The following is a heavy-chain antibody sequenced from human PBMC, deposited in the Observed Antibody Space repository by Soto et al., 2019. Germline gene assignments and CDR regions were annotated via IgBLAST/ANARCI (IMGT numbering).Heavy chain of an antibody. CDR1: GFTFINYA. Sequence: EVQLLESGGGLVQPGGSLRLSCVGSGFTFINYAMNWVRQTPGKGLEWVSTISGGGDSAFDADTVKGRFTISSDNSKNTVNLQMNSLRADDTAVYYCARKVLGSTSRPDWWYFDLWGRGTLVTVSS. J-gene: IGHJ2*01. CDR3: ARKVLGSTSRPDWWYFDL. V-gene: IGHV3-23*01. D-gene: IGHD2-2*01. CDR2: ISGGGDSA.